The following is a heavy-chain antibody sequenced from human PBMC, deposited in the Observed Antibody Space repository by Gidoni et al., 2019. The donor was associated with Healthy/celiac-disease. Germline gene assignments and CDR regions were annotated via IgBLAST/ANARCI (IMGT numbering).Heavy chain of an antibody. CDR1: GFTFTAYW. V-gene: IGHV3-7*01. Sequence: EVQLVESGGGLVQPEGSLVLSSAASGFTFTAYWMVWGRQAPGKGLEWVANINQDGNVKNHMDSVKGRVTISRDNARNLLYLQMNSLTPVDTAMYYCARDGEWSNTTNYYDALDIWGQGTMVTVSS. CDR2: INQDGNVK. CDR3: ARDGEWSNTTNYYDALDI. D-gene: IGHD1-1*01. J-gene: IGHJ3*02.